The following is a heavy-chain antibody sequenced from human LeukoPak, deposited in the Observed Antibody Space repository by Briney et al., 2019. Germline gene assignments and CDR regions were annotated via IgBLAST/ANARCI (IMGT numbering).Heavy chain of an antibody. Sequence: SETLSLTCTVSGGSISSYYWSWIRQPPGKGLEWIGYIYYSGSTNYNPSLKSRVTISVDTSKNQFSLKLSSVTAADTAVYYCASQGGYSYGLFDYWGQGTLVTVFS. J-gene: IGHJ4*02. CDR2: IYYSGST. CDR3: ASQGGYSYGLFDY. D-gene: IGHD5-18*01. V-gene: IGHV4-59*08. CDR1: GGSISSYY.